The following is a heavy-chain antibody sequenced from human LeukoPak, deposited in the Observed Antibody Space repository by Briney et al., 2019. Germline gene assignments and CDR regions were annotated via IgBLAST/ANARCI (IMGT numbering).Heavy chain of an antibody. D-gene: IGHD1-1*01. V-gene: IGHV4-59*01. Sequence: SETLSLTCTVSAGSITSYYWSWIRQPPGKGLEWMGYIYYSGSTNYNPSLKSRVTISVDTSKNQFSLKLSSVTAADTAVYYCARATQGTGYDAFDIWGQGTMVTVSS. CDR3: ARATQGTGYDAFDI. CDR1: AGSITSYY. CDR2: IYYSGST. J-gene: IGHJ3*02.